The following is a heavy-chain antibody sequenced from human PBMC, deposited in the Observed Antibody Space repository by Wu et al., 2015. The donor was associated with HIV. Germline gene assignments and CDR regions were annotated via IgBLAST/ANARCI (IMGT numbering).Heavy chain of an antibody. J-gene: IGHJ6*02. CDR1: GYTFTGYY. CDR2: INPNSGGT. Sequence: QVQLVQSGAEVKKPGASVKVSCKASGYTFTGYYMHWVRQAPGQGLEWMGWINPNSGGTNYAQKFQGRVTMTRDTSISTAYMELSRLRSDDTAVYYCAREPIAAAGNEGGGYKYYYYGMDVWGQGTTVTVSS. V-gene: IGHV1-2*02. D-gene: IGHD6-13*01. CDR3: AREPIAAAGNEGGGYKYYYYGMDV.